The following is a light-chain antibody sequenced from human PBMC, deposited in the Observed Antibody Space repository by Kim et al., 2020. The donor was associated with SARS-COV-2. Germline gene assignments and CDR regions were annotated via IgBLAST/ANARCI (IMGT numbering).Light chain of an antibody. CDR3: QVWDSSSDHPV. V-gene: IGLV3-21*04. J-gene: IGLJ3*02. CDR2: YDS. CDR1: NIGSKS. Sequence: APGKTARITCGGNNIGSKSVHWYQQKPGQAPVLVIYYDSDRTSGIPERLSGSNSGNTATLTISRVEAGDEADYYCQVWDSSSDHPVFGGGTQLTVL.